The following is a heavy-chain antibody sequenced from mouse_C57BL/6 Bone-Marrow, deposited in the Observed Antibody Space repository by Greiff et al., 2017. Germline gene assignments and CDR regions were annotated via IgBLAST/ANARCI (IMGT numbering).Heavy chain of an antibody. CDR1: GYTFTSYG. V-gene: IGHV1-81*01. Sequence: QVQLQQSGAELARPGASVKLSCKASGYTFTSYGLSWVQQRTGQGLEWIGEIYPRSGTTSYNEKFKGKATLTADKSSSTSDMDLRSLTSEDSAVYCCARSRLRRYCDVWGTGTTVTVSS. CDR2: IYPRSGTT. CDR3: ARSRLRRYCDV. D-gene: IGHD1-1*01. J-gene: IGHJ1*03.